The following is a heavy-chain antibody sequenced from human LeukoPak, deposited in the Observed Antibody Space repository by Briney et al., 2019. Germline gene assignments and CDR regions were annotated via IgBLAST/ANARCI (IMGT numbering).Heavy chain of an antibody. CDR2: IKQDGSEK. CDR3: ANALGAHYFDS. V-gene: IGHV3-7*05. CDR1: GFTFSTHW. D-gene: IGHD1-26*01. J-gene: IGHJ4*02. Sequence: PGGSLRLSCAASGFTFSTHWMIWLRQAPGKGLEWVANIKQDGSEKYYVHSVKGRFIISRDNAKNSLYLQMNSLRAEDTAVYYCANALGAHYFDSWGQGTVDPVSS.